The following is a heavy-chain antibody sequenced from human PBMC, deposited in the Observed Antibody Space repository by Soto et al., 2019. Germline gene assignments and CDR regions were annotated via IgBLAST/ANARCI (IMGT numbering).Heavy chain of an antibody. Sequence: SETLSLTCTVSGGSISSYYWSWIRQPPGKGLEWIGYIYYSGSTNYNPSLKSRVTISVDTSKNQFSLKLSSVTAADTAVYYCARTETYYDFWSGSPPDAFDIWGQGTMVTVS. D-gene: IGHD3-3*01. V-gene: IGHV4-59*01. CDR2: IYYSGST. J-gene: IGHJ3*02. CDR3: ARTETYYDFWSGSPPDAFDI. CDR1: GGSISSYY.